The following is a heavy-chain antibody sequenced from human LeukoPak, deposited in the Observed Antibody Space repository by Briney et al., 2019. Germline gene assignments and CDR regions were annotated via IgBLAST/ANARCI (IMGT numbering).Heavy chain of an antibody. CDR1: GFTFSDYY. CDR2: ISSSASTI. D-gene: IGHD3-10*01. V-gene: IGHV3-11*01. CDR3: ARQKLLWFGELLNYYYYMDV. J-gene: IGHJ6*03. Sequence: GGSLRLSCAASGFTFSDYYMSWLRQAPGKGLEWVSYISSSASTIYYADSVKGRFTISRANAKNSMYLQMNSLRAEDAAVYYCARQKLLWFGELLNYYYYMDVWGQGTLVTVYS.